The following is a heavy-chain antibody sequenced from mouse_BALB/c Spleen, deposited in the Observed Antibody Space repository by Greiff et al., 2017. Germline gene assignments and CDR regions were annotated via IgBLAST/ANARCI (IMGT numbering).Heavy chain of an antibody. V-gene: IGHV1-12*01. D-gene: IGHD2-1*01. CDR3: ASYGNYAMDY. J-gene: IGHJ4*01. CDR1: GYTFTSYN. Sequence: LQQPGAELVKPGASVKMSCKASGYTFTSYNMHWVKQTPGQGLEWIGAIYPGNGDTSYNQKFKGKATLTADKSSSTAYMQLSSLTSEDSAVYYCASYGNYAMDYWGQGTSVTVSS. CDR2: IYPGNGDT.